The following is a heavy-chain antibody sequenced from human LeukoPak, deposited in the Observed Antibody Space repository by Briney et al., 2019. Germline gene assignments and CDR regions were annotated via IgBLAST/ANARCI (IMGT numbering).Heavy chain of an antibody. Sequence: SVQVSCKACGCTFSRYGITWVRQAPGQGLDFIGGIIPMFGTAKYVERLQGRITITADASTNTAYMELNNLISDDTAVYYCVIEKDQDSTYWGQGALVTVSP. J-gene: IGHJ4*02. CDR3: VIEKDQDSTY. CDR2: IIPMFGTA. CDR1: GCTFSRYG. D-gene: IGHD2/OR15-2a*01. V-gene: IGHV1-69*13.